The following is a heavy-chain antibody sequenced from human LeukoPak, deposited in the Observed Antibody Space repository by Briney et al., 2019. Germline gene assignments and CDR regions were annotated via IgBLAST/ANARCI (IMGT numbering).Heavy chain of an antibody. CDR1: GGSFSGYY. CDR3: ASGQRGYCSGGSCSNRYYYYYMDV. J-gene: IGHJ6*03. V-gene: IGHV4-34*01. Sequence: SETLSLTCAVYGGSFSGYYWSWIRQPPGKGLEWIGEINHSGSTNYNPSLKSRVTISVDTSKNQFSLKLSSVTAADTAVYYCASGQRGYCSGGSCSNRYYYYYMDVWGKGTTVTVSS. CDR2: INHSGST. D-gene: IGHD2-15*01.